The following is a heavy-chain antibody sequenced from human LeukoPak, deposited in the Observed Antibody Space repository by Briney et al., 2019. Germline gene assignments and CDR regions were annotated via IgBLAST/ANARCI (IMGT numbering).Heavy chain of an antibody. Sequence: SETLSLTCTVSGYSISSGYYWGWIRQPPGKGLEWIGSIYHSGSTNYNPSLKSRVTISVDTSKNQFSLKLSSATAADTAVYYCATSPMWFGELFGSYYMDVWGKGTTVTISS. D-gene: IGHD3-10*01. CDR2: IYHSGST. CDR3: ATSPMWFGELFGSYYMDV. V-gene: IGHV4-38-2*02. CDR1: GYSISSGYY. J-gene: IGHJ6*03.